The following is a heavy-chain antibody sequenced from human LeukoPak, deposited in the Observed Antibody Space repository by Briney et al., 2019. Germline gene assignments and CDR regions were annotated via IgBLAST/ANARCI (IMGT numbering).Heavy chain of an antibody. Sequence: PSETLSLTCTVSGGSISGSGYYWSWIRQPPGKGLEWIGYIYHTGSTYYNPSLASRVTISVDRSKNQFSLRLTSVTAADTAVFYCARGGVGPTTNWFDPWGQGTLVTVSS. CDR2: IYHTGST. CDR1: GGSISGSGYY. V-gene: IGHV4-30-2*01. D-gene: IGHD1-26*01. J-gene: IGHJ5*02. CDR3: ARGGVGPTTNWFDP.